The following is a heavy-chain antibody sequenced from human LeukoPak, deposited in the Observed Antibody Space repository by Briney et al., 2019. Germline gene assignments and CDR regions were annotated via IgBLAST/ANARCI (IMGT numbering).Heavy chain of an antibody. CDR3: ARSILWFGELSYFDY. CDR1: GYTFTSYA. D-gene: IGHD3-10*01. J-gene: IGHJ4*02. CDR2: INAGNGNT. Sequence: ASVKVSCKASGYTFTSYAMHWVRQAPGQRLEWMGWINAGNGNTKYSQKFQGRVTITRDTSASTAYMELSSLRSEDTAVYYCARSILWFGELSYFDYWGQGTLVTVSS. V-gene: IGHV1-3*01.